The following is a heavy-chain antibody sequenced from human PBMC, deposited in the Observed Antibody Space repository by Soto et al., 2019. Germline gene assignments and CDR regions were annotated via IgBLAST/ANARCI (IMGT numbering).Heavy chain of an antibody. CDR2: INPKSGGT. V-gene: IGHV1-2*04. D-gene: IGHD2-2*02. CDR3: ARDRLFESHTYNYNYDMDV. J-gene: IGHJ6*02. CDR1: GYSFTDYH. Sequence: ASVKGSCKASGYSFTDYHIHWVRQAPGQGLEWLGRINPKSGGTSTAQKFQGWVTMTTDTSISTASMELNSLRAEDTAVYYCARDRLFESHTYNYNYDMDVWGQGTTVTVSS.